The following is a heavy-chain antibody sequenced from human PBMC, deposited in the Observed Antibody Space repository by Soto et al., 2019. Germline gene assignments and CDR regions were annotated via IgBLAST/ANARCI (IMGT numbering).Heavy chain of an antibody. CDR3: ARQRTTVVPQAHFDH. CDR1: GESISSSSYY. Sequence: KPSETLSLTCIVSGESISSSSYYWGWIRQPPGKGLEWIGSIYYSGRTYYNPSFKSRVTISIDTSKNQFSLKLSSVTATDKAVYYCARQRTTVVPQAHFDHRGQGALVTVS. D-gene: IGHD4-17*01. J-gene: IGHJ4*02. V-gene: IGHV4-39*01. CDR2: IYYSGRT.